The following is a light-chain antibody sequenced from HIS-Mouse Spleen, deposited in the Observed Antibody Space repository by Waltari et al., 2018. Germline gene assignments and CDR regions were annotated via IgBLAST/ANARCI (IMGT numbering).Light chain of an antibody. CDR2: ADS. Sequence: SYVLTQPPSVSVAPGQTARITCGGNNIGSKSVHWYQQKPGQAPVLVVYADSDRPSGIPGRVSGSNSGNTATLTISRVEAGDEADYYCQVWDSSSDPVFGTGTKVTVL. V-gene: IGLV3-21*02. CDR1: NIGSKS. CDR3: QVWDSSSDPV. J-gene: IGLJ1*01.